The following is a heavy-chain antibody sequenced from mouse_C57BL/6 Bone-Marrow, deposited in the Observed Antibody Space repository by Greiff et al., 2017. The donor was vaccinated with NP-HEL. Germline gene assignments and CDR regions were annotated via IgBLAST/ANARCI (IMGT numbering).Heavy chain of an antibody. V-gene: IGHV5-9*01. CDR2: ISGGGGNT. CDR3: ASLGTGYFDV. D-gene: IGHD3-3*01. CDR1: GFTFSSYT. Sequence: EVQGVESGGGLVKPGGSLKLSCAASGFTFSSYTMSWVRQTPEKRLEWVATISGGGGNTYYPDSVKGRFTISRDNAKNTLYLQMSSLRSEDTALDYCASLGTGYFDVWGTGTTVTVSS. J-gene: IGHJ1*03.